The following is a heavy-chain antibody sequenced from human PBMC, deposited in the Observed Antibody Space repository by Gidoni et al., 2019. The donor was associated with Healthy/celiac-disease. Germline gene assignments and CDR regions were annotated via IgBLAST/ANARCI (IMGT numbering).Heavy chain of an antibody. CDR3: ASQYDILTGYYPGRKGSYDY. D-gene: IGHD3-9*01. V-gene: IGHV3-21*01. Sequence: EVQLVESGGGLVKPGGSLRLSCAASGFTFSRYSMNWVRQAPGKGLEWVASISSSSSYIYYADSVKGRFTISRDNAKNSLYLQMNSLRAEDTAVYYCASQYDILTGYYPGRKGSYDYWGQGTLVTVSS. CDR2: ISSSSSYI. CDR1: GFTFSRYS. J-gene: IGHJ4*02.